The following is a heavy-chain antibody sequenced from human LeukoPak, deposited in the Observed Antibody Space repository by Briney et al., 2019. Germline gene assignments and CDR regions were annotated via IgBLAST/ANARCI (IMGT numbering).Heavy chain of an antibody. D-gene: IGHD3-10*01. CDR3: ARDGEYGTGSYYRGCFDY. CDR2: IHPRSGET. J-gene: IGHJ4*02. Sequence: GASVKVSCKASGYSLTAFYIHWVRQARGQGLEWMGWIHPRSGETNYAQKFQGRVTMTRDTSISTAYMDLSSLGSDDTAVYYCARDGEYGTGSYYRGCFDYWGQGILVTVSS. V-gene: IGHV1-2*02. CDR1: GYSLTAFY.